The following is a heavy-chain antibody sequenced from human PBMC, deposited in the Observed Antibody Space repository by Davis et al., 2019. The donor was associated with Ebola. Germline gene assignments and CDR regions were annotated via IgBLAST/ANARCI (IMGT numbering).Heavy chain of an antibody. CDR3: ARGPGFWSGYSIAGWSDY. CDR2: IYYSGST. Sequence: PSETLSLTCTVSGGSISSYYWSWIRQPPGKGLEWIGYIYYSGSTNYNPSLKSRVTISVDTSKNQFSLKLSSVTAADTAVYYCARGPGFWSGYSIAGWSDYWGQGTLVTVSS. CDR1: GGSISSYY. V-gene: IGHV4-59*01. D-gene: IGHD3-3*01. J-gene: IGHJ4*02.